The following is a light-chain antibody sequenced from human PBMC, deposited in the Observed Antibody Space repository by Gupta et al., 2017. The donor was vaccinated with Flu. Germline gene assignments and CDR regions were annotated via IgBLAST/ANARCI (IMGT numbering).Light chain of an antibody. V-gene: IGLV3-25*03. J-gene: IGLJ3*02. CDR1: ALPSQY. CDR3: ESADSTVTSLV. Sequence: SYELTQPPSVSVSPGQTARITCPGDALPSQYAFWYQQKSGQAPVLVIYKDTERPSGIPERFSGSSSGTTVTLTISGVQAEDEADYYCESADSTVTSLVFGGGTKLTVL. CDR2: KDT.